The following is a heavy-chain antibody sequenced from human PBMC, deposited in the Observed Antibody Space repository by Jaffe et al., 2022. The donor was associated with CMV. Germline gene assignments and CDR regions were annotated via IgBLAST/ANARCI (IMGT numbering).Heavy chain of an antibody. CDR1: GYTFTSYY. D-gene: IGHD3-10*01. J-gene: IGHJ6*02. CDR3: ARRWIYYGSGSYYSEYYYYGMDV. V-gene: IGHV1-46*01. Sequence: QVQLVQSGAEVKKPGASVKVSCKASGYTFTSYYMHWVRQAPGQGLEWMGIINPSGGSTSYAQKFQGRVTMTRDTSTSTVYMELSSLRSEDTAVYYCARRWIYYGSGSYYSEYYYYGMDVWGQGTTVTVSS. CDR2: INPSGGST.